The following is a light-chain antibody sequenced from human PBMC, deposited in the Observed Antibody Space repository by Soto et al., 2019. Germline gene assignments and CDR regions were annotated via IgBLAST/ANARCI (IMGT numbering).Light chain of an antibody. CDR2: GAS. CDR1: QSISSSD. Sequence: EIVLTQYPGTLSLSPGERATLSCRASQSISSSDLAWYQQKPGQAPRLLIYGASSRATGIPDRFSGSGSGTDFTLTSSRLEPEDVAVYYCQQYGSSPPWTFGQGTKVEIK. J-gene: IGKJ1*01. V-gene: IGKV3-20*01. CDR3: QQYGSSPPWT.